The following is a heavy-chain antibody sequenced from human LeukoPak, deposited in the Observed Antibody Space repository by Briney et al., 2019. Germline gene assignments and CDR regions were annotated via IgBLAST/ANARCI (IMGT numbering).Heavy chain of an antibody. Sequence: GASVKVSCKASGYTYTSYGISWVRQAPGQGLEWMGWISAYNGNTNYAQKLQGRVTMTTDTSTSTAYIELRSLRSDDTAVYYCARDSTRWLQLGTFDYWGQGTLVTVSS. D-gene: IGHD5-12*01. J-gene: IGHJ4*02. CDR3: ARDSTRWLQLGTFDY. CDR2: ISAYNGNT. V-gene: IGHV1-18*01. CDR1: GYTYTSYG.